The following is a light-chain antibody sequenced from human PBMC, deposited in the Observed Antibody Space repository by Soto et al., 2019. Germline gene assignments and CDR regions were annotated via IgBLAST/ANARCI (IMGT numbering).Light chain of an antibody. J-gene: IGLJ2*01. CDR1: RSDVGDYNR. Sequence: QSVLTQPPSVSGSPGQSVTISCTGTRSDVGDYNRVSWYQQPPGTAPRLMIYEVSNRPSGVPDRFSGSKSGNTASLTISGLQAEDEADYYCSSYRSSSTFVVFGGGTKLTVL. CDR3: SSYRSSSTFVV. V-gene: IGLV2-18*02. CDR2: EVS.